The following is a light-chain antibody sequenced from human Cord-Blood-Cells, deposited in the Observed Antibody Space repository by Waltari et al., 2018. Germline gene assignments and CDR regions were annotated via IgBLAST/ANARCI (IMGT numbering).Light chain of an antibody. CDR1: QSISSY. V-gene: IGKV1-39*01. CDR2: AAS. J-gene: IGKJ2*01. CDR3: QQSYSTPYT. Sequence: DIQMTQSPSSLSASVGDRVTITCRESQSISSYLNWYQQKPGKAPKLPIYAASSLQSGVPSRFSGSGSGTDFTLTISSLQPEDFATYYCQQSYSTPYTFGQGTKLEIK.